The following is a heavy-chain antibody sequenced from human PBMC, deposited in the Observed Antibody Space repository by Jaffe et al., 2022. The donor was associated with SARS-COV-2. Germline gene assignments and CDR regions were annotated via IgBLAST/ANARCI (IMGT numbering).Heavy chain of an antibody. CDR3: ARNGIQTSGTPWY. J-gene: IGHJ4*02. CDR2: IKQDGSEK. V-gene: IGHV3-7*03. CDR1: GFTFTSHW. Sequence: EVQLVESGGGLVQPGGSLRLSCAASGFTFTSHWMTWVRQAPGKGLEWVANIKQDGSEKYYVGSVKGRFTISRDNAKNSLYLQMDSLRAEDTAVYYCARNGIQTSGTPWYWGQGTLVTVSS. D-gene: IGHD2-15*01.